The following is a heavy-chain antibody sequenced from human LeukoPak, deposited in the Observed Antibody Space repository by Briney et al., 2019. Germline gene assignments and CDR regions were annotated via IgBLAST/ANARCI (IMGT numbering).Heavy chain of an antibody. V-gene: IGHV3-23*01. J-gene: IGHJ4*02. Sequence: PGGSLRLSCAASGFTFSTYAMSWVGQAPGKGLEWVSTISGYGGYTYYADSVKGRFAISRDNSNNTLYLHLHSLRAEDTAVYYCAKDALWFGESQSYFDYWGQGTLVTVSS. CDR3: AKDALWFGESQSYFDY. CDR2: ISGYGGYT. CDR1: GFTFSTYA. D-gene: IGHD3-10*01.